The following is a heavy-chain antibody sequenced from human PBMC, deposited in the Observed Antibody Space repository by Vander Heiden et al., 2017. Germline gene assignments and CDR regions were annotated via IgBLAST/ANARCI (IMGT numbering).Heavy chain of an antibody. CDR3: TGSSGYFYKSFDY. V-gene: IGHV3-49*05. CDR1: GFHFGDYA. D-gene: IGHD3-22*01. CDR2: IRSKAYGGTT. Sequence: EVQLVESGGGLVKPGRSLRLSCTASGFHFGDYAMSWFRQAPGKGLEGVGFIRSKAYGGTTEYAASVKGRFTISRDDSKSIAYLQMNSLKTEDTAVYYCTGSSGYFYKSFDYWGQGTLVTVSS. J-gene: IGHJ4*02.